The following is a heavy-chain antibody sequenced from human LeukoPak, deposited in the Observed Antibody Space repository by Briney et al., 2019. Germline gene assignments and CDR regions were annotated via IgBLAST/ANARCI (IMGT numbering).Heavy chain of an antibody. CDR3: ARAGASSGYYHFDY. CDR2: IYNGGST. D-gene: IGHD3-22*01. J-gene: IGHJ4*02. V-gene: IGHV3-53*01. Sequence: SGGSLRLSCAASGFTVSSNYMSWVRQAPGKGLEWVSVIYNGGSTYYADSVKGRFTISRDNSKNTLYLQMNSLRAGDTAIYYCARAGASSGYYHFDYWGQGTLVTVSS. CDR1: GFTVSSNY.